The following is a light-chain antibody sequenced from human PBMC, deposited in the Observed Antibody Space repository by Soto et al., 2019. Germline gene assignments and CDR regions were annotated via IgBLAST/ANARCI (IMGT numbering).Light chain of an antibody. Sequence: EIVLTQSPATLSLSPGERATLSCTASESVTSSCLSWYQRKPGQAPRLLIHTTSTRATDIPDRFSGSGSGTDFTLTISRLEPEDFAVYYCQQCGGSPLFSFGHGTRLAI. CDR1: ESVTSSC. V-gene: IGKV3-20*01. J-gene: IGKJ3*01. CDR2: TTS. CDR3: QQCGGSPLFS.